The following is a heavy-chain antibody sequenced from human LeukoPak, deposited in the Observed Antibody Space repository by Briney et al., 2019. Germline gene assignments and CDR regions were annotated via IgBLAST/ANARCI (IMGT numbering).Heavy chain of an antibody. J-gene: IGHJ6*02. Sequence: ASVKVSCKASGYTFTSYDINWVRQATGQGLEWMGWMNPNSGNTSYAQKFQGRVTMTRNTSISTAYMELSSLRSEDTAVYYCARDRYCGGDCYYGMDVWGQGTTVTVSS. CDR1: GYTFTSYD. V-gene: IGHV1-8*01. CDR3: ARDRYCGGDCYYGMDV. CDR2: MNPNSGNT. D-gene: IGHD2-21*01.